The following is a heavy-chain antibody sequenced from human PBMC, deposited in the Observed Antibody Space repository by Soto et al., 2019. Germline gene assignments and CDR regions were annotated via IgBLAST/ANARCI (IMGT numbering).Heavy chain of an antibody. CDR1: GFTFRTYA. CDR3: LKGYWKGDV. Sequence: EVQLFESGGGLVQPGGSLRLSCAASGFTFRTYAKNRVRQAPGNGLEWVSAISGSGGSIHYADSVKGRFTISRDNSKNTLYLPMNSLRDEDTAVYHCLKGYWKGDVWGQGTTVTVSS. V-gene: IGHV3-23*01. D-gene: IGHD1-1*01. J-gene: IGHJ6*02. CDR2: ISGSGGSI.